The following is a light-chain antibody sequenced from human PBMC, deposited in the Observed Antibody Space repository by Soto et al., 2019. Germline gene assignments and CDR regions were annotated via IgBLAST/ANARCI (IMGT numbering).Light chain of an antibody. CDR3: SSYTSSSAYV. V-gene: IGLV2-14*01. Sequence: QSALTQPASVSGSPGQSITISCTGTSSDVGGYNYVSWYQQHPGKAPKLMIYEVSNRTSGVSNRFSGSKSGNTASLTIYGLHDEDETDYYCSSYTSSSAYVFGTGTKLTV. CDR1: SSDVGGYNY. J-gene: IGLJ1*01. CDR2: EVS.